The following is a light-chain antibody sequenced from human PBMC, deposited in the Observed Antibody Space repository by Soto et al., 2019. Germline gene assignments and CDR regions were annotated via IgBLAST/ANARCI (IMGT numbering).Light chain of an antibody. CDR1: RGIRND. V-gene: IGKV1-6*01. CDR3: LQDDNYPPT. J-gene: IGKJ4*01. CDR2: AAS. Sequence: AIQMTQSPSSLSASVGDIVTITCRASRGIRNDLGWYQQKPGQAPKLLIYAASSLQSGVPSRFSGSGSGTDFTLTISSLQPADFATYYCLQDDNYPPTFGGGTKVEIK.